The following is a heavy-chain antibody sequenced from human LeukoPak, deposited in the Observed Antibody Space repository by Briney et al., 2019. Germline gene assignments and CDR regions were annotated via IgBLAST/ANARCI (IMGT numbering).Heavy chain of an antibody. D-gene: IGHD5-24*01. CDR3: ARDFRTQFDGYSPPYHLDC. Sequence: GGSLRLSCAASGFTFSSYSMNWVRQAPGKGLEWVSSISSSGSHIYYADSVKGRFTISRDNAKNSLFLQMNSLRAEDTALYHCARDFRTQFDGYSPPYHLDCWGQGTLVTVSS. CDR2: ISSSGSHI. CDR1: GFTFSSYS. J-gene: IGHJ4*02. V-gene: IGHV3-21*01.